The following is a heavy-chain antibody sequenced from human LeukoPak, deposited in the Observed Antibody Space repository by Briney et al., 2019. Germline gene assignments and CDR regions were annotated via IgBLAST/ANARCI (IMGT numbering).Heavy chain of an antibody. Sequence: GGSLRLSCAASGFTFSSYAMPWVRQAPGKGLEWVAVISYDGSNKYYADSVKGRFTISRDNSKNTLYLQMNSLRAEDTAVYYCARAYCGGDCYDAFDIWGQGTMVTVSS. CDR2: ISYDGSNK. J-gene: IGHJ3*02. V-gene: IGHV3-30-3*01. CDR1: GFTFSSYA. CDR3: ARAYCGGDCYDAFDI. D-gene: IGHD2-21*02.